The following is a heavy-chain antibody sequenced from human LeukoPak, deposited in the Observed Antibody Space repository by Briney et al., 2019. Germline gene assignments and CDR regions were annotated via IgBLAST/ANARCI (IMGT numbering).Heavy chain of an antibody. J-gene: IGHJ2*01. CDR2: FNPAGGRT. V-gene: IGHV1-46*01. Sequence: ASVKVSCKASGYTFTSYYMHRVRQAPGQGLEWMGIFNPAGGRTSYAQKFQGRVTITRDTSTSTLYMELSSLRSEDTAVYYCARDQAAVTTPLDWSFALWGRGTLVTVSS. D-gene: IGHD4-17*01. CDR3: ARDQAAVTTPLDWSFAL. CDR1: GYTFTSYY.